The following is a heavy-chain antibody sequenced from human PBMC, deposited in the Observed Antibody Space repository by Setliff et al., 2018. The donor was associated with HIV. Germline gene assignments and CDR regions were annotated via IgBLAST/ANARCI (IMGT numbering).Heavy chain of an antibody. V-gene: IGHV1-69*04. CDR2: IISILGTP. J-gene: IGHJ3*02. Sequence: SVKVSCKASGGTFSAYAVNWVRQAPGQGLEWMGRIISILGTPNYSHKFQGRVTMTTDTSTSTAYMELRSLRSDDTAVYYCARPAMALDYAFDIWGQGTMVTVSS. D-gene: IGHD2-2*01. CDR3: ARPAMALDYAFDI. CDR1: GGTFSAYA.